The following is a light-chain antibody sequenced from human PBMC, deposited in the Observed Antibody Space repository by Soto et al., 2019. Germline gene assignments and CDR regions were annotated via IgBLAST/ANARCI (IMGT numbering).Light chain of an antibody. CDR2: GAS. J-gene: IGKJ3*01. CDR1: QSVSSTY. CDR3: QQFGTIPFT. Sequence: EIVLTQSPGTLSLSPGERATLSCRASQSVSSTYLGWYQQKPGQAPRLLSSGASNRATGIPDRFSGSGSGTDFTLTISRLAPEDFAVYYCQQFGTIPFTFGPGTKVDV. V-gene: IGKV3-20*01.